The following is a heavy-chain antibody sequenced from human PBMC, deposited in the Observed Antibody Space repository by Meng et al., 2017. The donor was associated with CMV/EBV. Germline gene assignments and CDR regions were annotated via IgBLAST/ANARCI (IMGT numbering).Heavy chain of an antibody. CDR1: GFTFSSYA. Sequence: GESLKISCAASGFTFSSYAMSWVRQAPGKGLEWVSAISGSGGSTYYADSVKGRFTIPRDNSKNTLYLQMNSLRAEDTAVYYCAKSGELQYYFDYWGQGTLVTVSS. CDR3: AKSGELQYYFDY. D-gene: IGHD1-26*01. J-gene: IGHJ4*02. V-gene: IGHV3-23*01. CDR2: ISGSGGST.